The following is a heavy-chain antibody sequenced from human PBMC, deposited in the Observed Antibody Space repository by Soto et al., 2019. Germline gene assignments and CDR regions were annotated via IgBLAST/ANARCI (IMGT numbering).Heavy chain of an antibody. CDR3: AILKVSSAWDF. D-gene: IGHD6-19*01. Sequence: EVQLVESGGGLVQPGGSLRLSCAVSGFNFNNYRMSWVRQAPGKGLEWVATIKEDGSERYYVPSVRGRFTISRDNAKNSLSLQMNSLRADDTAVYYCAILKVSSAWDFWGQGTLVTVSS. V-gene: IGHV3-7*03. J-gene: IGHJ4*02. CDR1: GFNFNNYR. CDR2: IKEDGSER.